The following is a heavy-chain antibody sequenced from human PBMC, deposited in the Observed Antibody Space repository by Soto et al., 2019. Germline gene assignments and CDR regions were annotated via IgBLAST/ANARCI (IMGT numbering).Heavy chain of an antibody. CDR2: IHHSGIT. Sequence: PSETLSLTCAVSGDSLSTDYWWSWVRQPPGKGLEWIGEIHHSGITNYIQSLKSRVTMSVDKSNNQVSLELTSVAAADTAVYYYDSSGYYDLPTPCVGYWGQGTLVTVSS. CDR3: DSSGYYDLPTPCVGY. J-gene: IGHJ4*02. V-gene: IGHV4-4*02. D-gene: IGHD3-22*01. CDR1: GDSLSTDYW.